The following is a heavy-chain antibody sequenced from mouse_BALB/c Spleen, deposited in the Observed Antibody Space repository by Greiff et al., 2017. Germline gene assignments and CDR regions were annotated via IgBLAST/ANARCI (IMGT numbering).Heavy chain of an antibody. CDR3: ASYYGSSYVYAMDY. D-gene: IGHD1-1*01. CDR2: ISYDGSN. Sequence: EVKLMESGPGLVKPSQSLSLTCSVTGYSITSGYYWNWIRQFPGNKLEWMGYISYDGSNNYNPSRKNRISITRDTSKNQFFLKLNSVTTEDTATYYCASYYGSSYVYAMDYWGQGTSVTVSS. J-gene: IGHJ4*01. CDR1: GYSITSGYY. V-gene: IGHV3-6*02.